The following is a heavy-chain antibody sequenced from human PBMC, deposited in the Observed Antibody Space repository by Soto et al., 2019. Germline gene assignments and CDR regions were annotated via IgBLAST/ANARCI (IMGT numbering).Heavy chain of an antibody. V-gene: IGHV5-51*01. J-gene: IGHJ5*02. CDR1: LYSFTSYW. Sequence: PLKISCKGSLYSFTSYWICWVLKMPWKGLEWMGIIYPGDSDTRYSPSFQGQVTISADKSISTAYLQWSSLKASDTAMYYCARPVVVAAMPVWFDPWGQGTLVTAPQ. CDR3: ARPVVVAAMPVWFDP. D-gene: IGHD2-15*01. CDR2: IYPGDSDT.